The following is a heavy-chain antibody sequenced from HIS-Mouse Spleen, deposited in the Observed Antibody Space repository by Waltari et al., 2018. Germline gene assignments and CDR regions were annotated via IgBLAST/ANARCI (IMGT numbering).Heavy chain of an antibody. CDR1: GGSISSSSYY. Sequence: QLQLQESGPGLVKPSETLSPTCTVSGGSISSSSYYWGGIRKPPGKGLGWIGSIYYSGRTASTPSLKGRVTISVDTSKNQFSLKLSSVTAADTAVYYCAREIPYSSSWYDWYFDLWGRGTLVTVSS. D-gene: IGHD6-13*01. V-gene: IGHV4-39*07. CDR2: IYYSGRT. CDR3: AREIPYSSSWYDWYFDL. J-gene: IGHJ2*01.